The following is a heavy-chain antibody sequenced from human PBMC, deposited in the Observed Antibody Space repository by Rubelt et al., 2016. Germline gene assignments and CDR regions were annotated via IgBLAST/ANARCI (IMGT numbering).Heavy chain of an antibody. CDR3: AKDQGGIYYYFDY. V-gene: IGHV3-30*04. J-gene: IGHJ4*02. D-gene: IGHD1-26*01. CDR2: ISYDGSNK. Sequence: GLEWVAVISYDGSNKYYADSVKGRFTISRDNSKNTLYLQMNSLRAEDTAVYYCAKDQGGIYYYFDYWGQGTLVTVSS.